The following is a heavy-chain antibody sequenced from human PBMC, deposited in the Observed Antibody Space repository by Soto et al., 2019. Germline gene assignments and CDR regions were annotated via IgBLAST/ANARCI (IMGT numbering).Heavy chain of an antibody. CDR2: ITSSSSYK. CDR3: ATNRPYDDYGDY. D-gene: IGHD4-17*01. V-gene: IGHV3-21*01. CDR1: GFTFRSYS. Sequence: GGSLRLSCAASGFTFRSYSMNWVRQAPGKGLEWVSSITSSSSYKYYADSVKGRFTISRDNAKNSLYLQMNSLRVEDTAVYYCATNRPYDDYGDYWGQGTLVTVSS. J-gene: IGHJ4*02.